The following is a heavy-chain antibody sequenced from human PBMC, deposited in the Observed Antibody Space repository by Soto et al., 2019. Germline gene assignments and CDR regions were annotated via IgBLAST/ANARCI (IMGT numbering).Heavy chain of an antibody. CDR3: ARDNSSRLDY. J-gene: IGHJ4*02. D-gene: IGHD1-20*01. CDR2: IWYDGSNK. V-gene: IGHV3-33*01. Sequence: GGSLRLSCAASGFTFRSYGMHWVRQAPGKGLEWVALIWYDGSNKYYAESVKGRFTISRDNSKNTLYLQMNSLRAEDTAVYYCARDNSSRLDYWGQGALVTVSS. CDR1: GFTFRSYG.